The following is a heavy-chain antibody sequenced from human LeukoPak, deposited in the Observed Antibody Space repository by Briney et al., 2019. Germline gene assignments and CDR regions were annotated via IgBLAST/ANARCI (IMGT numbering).Heavy chain of an antibody. D-gene: IGHD6-19*01. J-gene: IGHJ4*02. CDR1: GYTFIHYG. V-gene: IGHV1-18*01. CDR3: ARSSTGWSVDF. Sequence: GASVKVSCKASGYTFIHYGVSWVRQAPGQGLEWMGWINSNGGGTLYAQSLQGRVTLTTDTSTSTLYMELRTLRSDDTAVDYCARSSTGWSVDFWGQGTLVTVSS. CDR2: INSNGGGT.